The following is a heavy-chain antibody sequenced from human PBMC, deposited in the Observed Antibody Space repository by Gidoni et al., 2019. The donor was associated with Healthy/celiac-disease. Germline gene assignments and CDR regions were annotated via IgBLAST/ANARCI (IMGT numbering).Heavy chain of an antibody. CDR2: ISAYNGKT. CDR3: ARYSSRGYLTNFDD. Sequence: QVQLVQSGAEVKKPGASVKVSCTASGYTFTSYGISWVLQAPGQGLEWMGWISAYNGKTRYARKLQGRDTITTDTSTSKAYMERRSLRYDDTAVYYSARYSSRGYLTNFDDWGQGTLVTVSS. J-gene: IGHJ4*02. D-gene: IGHD6-13*01. CDR1: GYTFTSYG. V-gene: IGHV1-18*01.